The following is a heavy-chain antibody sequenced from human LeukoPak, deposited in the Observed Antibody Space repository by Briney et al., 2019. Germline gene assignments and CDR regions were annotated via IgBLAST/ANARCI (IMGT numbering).Heavy chain of an antibody. D-gene: IGHD6-13*01. CDR1: GFTFSSYS. CDR2: ISSSSSYI. J-gene: IGHJ6*02. CDR3: ARDRSSSWPDYYYYGMDV. V-gene: IGHV3-21*01. Sequence: GGSLRLSCAASGFTFSSYSMNWVRQAPGKGLEWVSSISSSSSYIYYADSVKGRFTISRDNAKNSLYLQMNSLRAEDTAVYYCARDRSSSWPDYYYYGMDVWGQGTTVTVSS.